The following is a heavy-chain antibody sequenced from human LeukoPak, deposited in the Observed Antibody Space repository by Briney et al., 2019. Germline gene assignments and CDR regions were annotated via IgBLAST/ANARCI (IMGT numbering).Heavy chain of an antibody. CDR2: TYYRSKWYN. CDR1: GDSVSSNSAD. Sequence: SQTLSLTFAITGDSVSSNSADWNWLTQSPSRGLEWLGRTYYRSKWYNDYAVSVKSRITINPDTSKNQTALQLNSVTPEDTAVYYCARERPNWLRFDYWGQGTLVTVSS. D-gene: IGHD3-9*01. CDR3: ARERPNWLRFDY. J-gene: IGHJ4*02. V-gene: IGHV6-1*01.